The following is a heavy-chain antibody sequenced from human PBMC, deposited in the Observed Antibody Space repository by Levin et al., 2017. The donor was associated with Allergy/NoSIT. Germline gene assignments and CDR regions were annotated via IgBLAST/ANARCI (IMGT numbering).Heavy chain of an antibody. CDR2: INWNGGST. J-gene: IGHJ4*02. CDR3: ARGDTTGDY. Sequence: GESLKISCAASGFTFDDYGMSWVRQAPGKGLEWVSGINWNGGSTGYADSVKGRFTISRDNAKNSLYLQMNSLRAEDTALYHCARGDTTGDYWGQGTLVTVSS. D-gene: IGHD4-17*01. V-gene: IGHV3-20*01. CDR1: GFTFDDYG.